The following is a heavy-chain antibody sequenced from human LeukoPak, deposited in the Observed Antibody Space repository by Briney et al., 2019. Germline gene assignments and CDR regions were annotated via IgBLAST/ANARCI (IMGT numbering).Heavy chain of an antibody. CDR1: GFTFSNYA. Sequence: PGASLRFSCAASGFTFSNYAMSWVRQAPGKGLEWVSAIVGSGGSTYYADSVKGRFSISRDNSKNTLFLQMNSLRVEDTALYYCSKWGDYDVLTGYYDSDFWGQGTLVTVSS. V-gene: IGHV3-23*01. D-gene: IGHD3-9*01. CDR3: SKWGDYDVLTGYYDSDF. CDR2: IVGSGGST. J-gene: IGHJ5*01.